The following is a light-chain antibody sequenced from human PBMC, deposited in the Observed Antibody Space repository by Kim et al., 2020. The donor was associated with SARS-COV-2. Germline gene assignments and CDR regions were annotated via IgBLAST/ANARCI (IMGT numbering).Light chain of an antibody. CDR3: QQGYST. J-gene: IGKJ2*01. V-gene: IGKV1-39*01. CDR2: AAS. CDR1: QSISSY. Sequence: DIQMTQSPSSLSASVGDRVTITCRASQSISSYLNWYQQKPGKAPKLLIYAASSLNSGVPSRFSGSGSGTDFTLTISSLQPEDFATYYCQQGYSTFGQGTKLEI.